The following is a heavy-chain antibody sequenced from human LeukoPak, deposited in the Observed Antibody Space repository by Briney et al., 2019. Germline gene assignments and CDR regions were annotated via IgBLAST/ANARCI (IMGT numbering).Heavy chain of an antibody. V-gene: IGHV3-30-3*01. D-gene: IGHD2-2*02. Sequence: PGGSLRLSCAASGFTFSYYAMHWVRQAPGRGLEWVAFISSDGSDKYYADSMKGRFTISRDNSKNTLYLQMTSLRGEDTAMYYCARSLYVNSFYAFDIWGQGTLVTVSS. CDR3: ARSLYVNSFYAFDI. CDR2: ISSDGSDK. CDR1: GFTFSYYA. J-gene: IGHJ3*02.